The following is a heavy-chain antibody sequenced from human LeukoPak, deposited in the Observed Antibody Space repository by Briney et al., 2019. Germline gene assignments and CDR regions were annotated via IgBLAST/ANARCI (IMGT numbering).Heavy chain of an antibody. J-gene: IGHJ4*02. CDR3: AKDLGYCSGVTCLAVDY. CDR1: GFTFSNYG. Sequence: PGRSLRLSCAASGFTFSNYGMHWVRQAPGKGLEWVAVIPYDGNKKYYADSVKGRFTISRDNSKNTLYMQMNSLRAEDTAVYYCAKDLGYCSGVTCLAVDYWGQGTLVTVSS. CDR2: IPYDGNKK. V-gene: IGHV3-30*18. D-gene: IGHD2-15*01.